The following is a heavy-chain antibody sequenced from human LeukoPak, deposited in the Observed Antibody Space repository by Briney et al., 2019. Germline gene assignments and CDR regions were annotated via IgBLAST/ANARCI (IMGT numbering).Heavy chain of an antibody. Sequence: GGSLRLSCAASGFTFSSYAMSWVRQAPGKGLEWVSSISSSSSYIYYADSVKGRFTISRDNAKNSLYLQMNSLRAEDTAVYYCARGRNIVATILTGWGQGTLVTVSS. CDR3: ARGRNIVATILTG. CDR2: ISSSSSYI. CDR1: GFTFSSYA. V-gene: IGHV3-21*01. J-gene: IGHJ4*02. D-gene: IGHD5-12*01.